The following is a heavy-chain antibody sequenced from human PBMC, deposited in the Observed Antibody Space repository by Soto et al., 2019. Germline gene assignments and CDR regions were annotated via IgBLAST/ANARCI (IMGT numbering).Heavy chain of an antibody. J-gene: IGHJ4*02. V-gene: IGHV3-48*01. Sequence: GGSLRLSCAASGFTFSSYSMNWVRQAPGKGLEWISYISSSSSTIYYVDSVKGRFTISRDNAKNSLYLQMNSLRAEDTAVYYCARGYGYFDYWGQGILVTVSS. CDR2: ISSSSSTI. CDR3: ARGYGYFDY. D-gene: IGHD4-17*01. CDR1: GFTFSSYS.